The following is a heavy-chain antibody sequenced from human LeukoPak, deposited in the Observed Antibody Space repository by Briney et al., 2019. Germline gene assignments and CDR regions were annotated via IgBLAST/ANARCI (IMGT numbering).Heavy chain of an antibody. J-gene: IGHJ4*02. Sequence: SDTLSLTCTVSGASISSTSYYWGWIRQPPGKGLEWIGSTYYRGTTYYNPSLKSRVTISVDTSKNQFSLQLSSVTAADTAVYYCARDFLRGIQLIPGYWGQGTLVTVSS. V-gene: IGHV4-39*07. CDR3: ARDFLRGIQLIPGY. CDR2: TYYRGTT. D-gene: IGHD5-18*01. CDR1: GASISSTSYY.